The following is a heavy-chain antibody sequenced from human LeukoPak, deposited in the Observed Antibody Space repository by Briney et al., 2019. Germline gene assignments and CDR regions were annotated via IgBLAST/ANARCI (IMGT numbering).Heavy chain of an antibody. CDR1: GYTFTVYY. CDR2: INPNSGGT. D-gene: IGHD4-23*01. V-gene: IGHV1-2*02. Sequence: ASVTVSFKASGYTFTVYYMHWVRQPPGQGLEWMGWINPNSGGTYAQKFQGRVSMTSDTSITSAYMELSRLRSDARAVYYCARDLYGGTSATFDYWGQGTLVTVSS. J-gene: IGHJ4*02. CDR3: ARDLYGGTSATFDY.